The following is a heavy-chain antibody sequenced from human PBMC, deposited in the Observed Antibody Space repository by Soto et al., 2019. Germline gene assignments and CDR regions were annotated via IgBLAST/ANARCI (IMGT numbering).Heavy chain of an antibody. Sequence: SETLSLTCSVSSDSMNSGGYYWSWIRQHPGKGLEWVGYLYSNGDTYYNPSLKSRVTISVDTSKNQFSLNLTSVTAADTAVYYCARRGGSSSGYYYYAMDVWGQGTTVTVSS. CDR2: LYSNGDT. V-gene: IGHV4-31*03. CDR3: ARRGGSSSGYYYYAMDV. D-gene: IGHD6-6*01. CDR1: SDSMNSGGYY. J-gene: IGHJ6*02.